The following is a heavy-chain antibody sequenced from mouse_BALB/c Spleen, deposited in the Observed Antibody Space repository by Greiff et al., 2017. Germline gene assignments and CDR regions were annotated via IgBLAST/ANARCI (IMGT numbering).Heavy chain of an antibody. D-gene: IGHD2-10*02. J-gene: IGHJ3*01. V-gene: IGHV3-2*02. CDR1: GYSITSDYA. CDR2: ISYSGST. CDR3: ARKEYGNSAWFAY. Sequence: EVQLQESGPGLVKPSQSLSLTCTVTGYSITSDYAWNWIRQFPGNKLEWMGYISYSGSTSYNPSLKSRISITRDTSKNQFFLQLNSVTTEDTATYYCARKEYGNSAWFAYWGQGTLVTVSA.